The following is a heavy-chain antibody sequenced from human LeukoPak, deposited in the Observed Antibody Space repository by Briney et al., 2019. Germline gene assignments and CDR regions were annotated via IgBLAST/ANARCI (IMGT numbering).Heavy chain of an antibody. CDR3: ARLVRIVVVPAAIRYYYYGMDV. Sequence: SETLSLTCAVYGVSFSGYYWSWIRQPPGKGLEWIGEINHSGSTNYNPSLKSRVTISVDTSKNQFSLKLSSVTAADTAVYYCARLVRIVVVPAAIRYYYYGMDVWGQGTTVTASS. CDR2: INHSGST. CDR1: GVSFSGYY. V-gene: IGHV4-34*01. D-gene: IGHD2-2*02. J-gene: IGHJ6*02.